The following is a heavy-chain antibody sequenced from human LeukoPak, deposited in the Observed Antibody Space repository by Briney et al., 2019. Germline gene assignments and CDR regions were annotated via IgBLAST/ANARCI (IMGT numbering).Heavy chain of an antibody. CDR3: ARDFGTLTGYYWKSFDY. V-gene: IGHV3-30*03. CDR2: ISYDGINK. Sequence: PGRSLRLSCAASGFTFSTYGMHWVRQAPGKGLEWMAVISYDGINKDYADSVKDRFTVSRDNSKNTLYLQMYSLRAEDTAVYFCARDFGTLTGYYWKSFDYWGQGTLVTVSS. D-gene: IGHD3-9*01. CDR1: GFTFSTYG. J-gene: IGHJ4*02.